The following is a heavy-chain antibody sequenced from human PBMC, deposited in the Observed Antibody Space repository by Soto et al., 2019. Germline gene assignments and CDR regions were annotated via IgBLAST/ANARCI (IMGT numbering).Heavy chain of an antibody. CDR2: ISGDNGNT. Sequence: QVQLVQSGAEVKKPGASVRVSCQTSAYTFTNYAVSWVRQAPGQGLEWMGWISGDNGNTIYAQKSQGRVTMTTDTSTRKAYMELRSLRSDDTAVYYCATGLLGYCSGGSCDSDSWGQGTLVTVSS. V-gene: IGHV1-18*01. CDR1: AYTFTNYA. CDR3: ATGLLGYCSGGSCDSDS. D-gene: IGHD2-15*01. J-gene: IGHJ4*02.